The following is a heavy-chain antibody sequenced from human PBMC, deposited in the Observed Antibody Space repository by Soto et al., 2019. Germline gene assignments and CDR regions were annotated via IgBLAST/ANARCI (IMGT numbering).Heavy chain of an antibody. Sequence: QLQESGPGLVKPSETLSLTCTVSDDSFATSFYYWGWIRQPPGKGLEWIGRSRDKAQGYSTAYAASVKGRFTTSRDESKNSVYLQMNSLKTEDTAVYYCVRTTYFSDSSGYTRCFDYWGQGTLVTVSS. CDR3: VRTTYFSDSSGYTRCFDY. CDR1: DDSFATSFYY. D-gene: IGHD3-22*01. J-gene: IGHJ4*02. V-gene: IGHV3-72*01. CDR2: SRDKAQGYST.